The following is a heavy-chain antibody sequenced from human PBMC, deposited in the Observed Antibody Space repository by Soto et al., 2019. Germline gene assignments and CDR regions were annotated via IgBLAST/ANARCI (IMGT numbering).Heavy chain of an antibody. CDR2: IFYSGIT. CDR3: ARHYPNGNNWNYFDY. CDR1: GGSISSYY. J-gene: IGHJ4*02. D-gene: IGHD1-1*01. V-gene: IGHV4-59*08. Sequence: SETLSLTCTVSGGSISSYYWGWIRQPPGKGLEWIGYIFYSGITNYNPSLESRVTISVDTSKNQFSLKVNSVTAADTAVYYCARHYPNGNNWNYFDYWGQGTLVTVSS.